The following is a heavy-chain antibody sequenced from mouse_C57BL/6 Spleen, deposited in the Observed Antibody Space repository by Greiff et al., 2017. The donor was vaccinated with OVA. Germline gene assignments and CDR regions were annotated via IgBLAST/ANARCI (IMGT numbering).Heavy chain of an antibody. D-gene: IGHD2-2*01. V-gene: IGHV1-26*01. CDR3: ARNYGYELGNAMDY. J-gene: IGHJ4*01. CDR1: GYTFTDYY. Sequence: EVQLQQSGPELVKPGASVKISCKASGYTFTDYYMNWVKQSHGKSLEWIGDINPNNGGTSYNQKFKGKATLTVDKYSSTAYMELRSLTSEDSAVYYCARNYGYELGNAMDYWGQGTSVTVSS. CDR2: INPNNGGT.